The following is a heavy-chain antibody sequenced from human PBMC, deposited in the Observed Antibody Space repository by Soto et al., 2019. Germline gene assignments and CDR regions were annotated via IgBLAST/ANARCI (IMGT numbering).Heavy chain of an antibody. Sequence: PSETLSLTCTVSGGSISSYYWSWIRQPPGKGLEWIGYIYYSGSTNYNPSLKSRVTISVDTSKNQFSLKLSSVTAADTAVYYCARFRLTVAGNWFDPWGHGTQVTVSS. CDR3: ARFRLTVAGNWFDP. D-gene: IGHD6-19*01. CDR1: GGSISSYY. J-gene: IGHJ5*02. CDR2: IYYSGST. V-gene: IGHV4-59*08.